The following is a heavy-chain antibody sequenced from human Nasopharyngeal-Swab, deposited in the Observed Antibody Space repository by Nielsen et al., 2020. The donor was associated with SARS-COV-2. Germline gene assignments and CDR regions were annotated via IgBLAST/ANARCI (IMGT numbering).Heavy chain of an antibody. CDR3: ARGVDSSGWYSYYYYYGMDV. CDR2: INHSGST. Sequence: SETLSLTCAVYGGSFSGYYWSWIRQPPGKGREWIGEINHSGSTNYNPSLKSRVTISVDTSKNQFSLKLSSVTAADTAVYYCARGVDSSGWYSYYYYYGMDVWGQGTTVTVSS. V-gene: IGHV4-34*01. J-gene: IGHJ6*02. CDR1: GGSFSGYY. D-gene: IGHD6-19*01.